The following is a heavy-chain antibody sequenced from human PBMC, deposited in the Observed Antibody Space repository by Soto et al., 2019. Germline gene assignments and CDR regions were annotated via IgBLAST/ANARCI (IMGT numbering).Heavy chain of an antibody. V-gene: IGHV1-18*01. D-gene: IGHD4-17*01. J-gene: IGHJ4*02. CDR3: ARDRVYGGNCDY. CDR1: GYTFTSYG. CDR2: ISAYNGNT. Sequence: ASVKVSCKASGYTFTSYGISWVRQAPGQGLEWMGWISAYNGNTNYAQKLQGRVTMTTDTSTSTAYMELRSPRSDDTAVYFCARDRVYGGNCDYWGQGTLVTVSS.